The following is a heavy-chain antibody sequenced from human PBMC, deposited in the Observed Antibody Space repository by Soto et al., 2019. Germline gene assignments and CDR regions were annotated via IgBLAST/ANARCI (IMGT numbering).Heavy chain of an antibody. CDR1: GFTFSSYA. J-gene: IGHJ6*02. D-gene: IGHD3-22*01. Sequence: GGSLRLSCAASGFTFSSYAMHWVRQAPGKGLEWVAVISYDGSNKYYADSVKGRFTISRDNSKNTLYLQMNSLRAEDTAVYYCARVPVYDSSGYYLAYYGMDVWGQGNTVTVSS. CDR3: ARVPVYDSSGYYLAYYGMDV. CDR2: ISYDGSNK. V-gene: IGHV3-30-3*01.